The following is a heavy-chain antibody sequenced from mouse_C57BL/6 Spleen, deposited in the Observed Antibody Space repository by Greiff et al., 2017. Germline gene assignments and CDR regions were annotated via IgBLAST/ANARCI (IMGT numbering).Heavy chain of an antibody. Sequence: QVQLKESGAELVRPGASVKLSCKASGYTFTDYYINWVKQRPGQGLEWIARIYPGSGNTYYNEKFKGKATLTAEKSSSTAYMQLSSLTSEDSAVYFCARSRGNYYGSSSFAYWGQGTLVTVSA. J-gene: IGHJ3*01. V-gene: IGHV1-76*01. CDR3: ARSRGNYYGSSSFAY. CDR1: GYTFTDYY. D-gene: IGHD1-1*01. CDR2: IYPGSGNT.